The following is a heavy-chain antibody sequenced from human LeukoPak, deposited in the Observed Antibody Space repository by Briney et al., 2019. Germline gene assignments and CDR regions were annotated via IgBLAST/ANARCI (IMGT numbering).Heavy chain of an antibody. CDR1: VFTFSSYS. Sequence: GGSLRLSCAASVFTFSSYSMNWVRQAPGKGLEWVSSISSSSSYIYYADSVKGRFTISRDNAKNSLYLQMNSLRAEDTAVYYCARCAPMVRAVHDAFDIWGHGTMVTVSS. J-gene: IGHJ3*02. CDR2: ISSSSSYI. D-gene: IGHD3-10*01. V-gene: IGHV3-21*01. CDR3: ARCAPMVRAVHDAFDI.